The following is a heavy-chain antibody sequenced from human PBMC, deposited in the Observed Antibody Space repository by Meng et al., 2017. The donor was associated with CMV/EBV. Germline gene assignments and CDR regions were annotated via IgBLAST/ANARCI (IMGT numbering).Heavy chain of an antibody. J-gene: IGHJ4*02. D-gene: IGHD3-22*01. CDR1: FSDYA. CDR3: VNDYPATSSIYDGNVFFDD. V-gene: IGHV3-23*03. Sequence: FSDYASSWVRQAPGKGLEWISGTYHGGNRIYAADAVRGRFTITRDKSKNTVYLQMGGLRADDTAVYDCVNDYPATSSIYDGNVFFDDWGLGTLVTVSS. CDR2: TYHGGNRI.